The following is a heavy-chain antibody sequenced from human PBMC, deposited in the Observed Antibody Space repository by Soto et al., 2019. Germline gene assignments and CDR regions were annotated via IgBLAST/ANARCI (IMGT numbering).Heavy chain of an antibody. J-gene: IGHJ6*02. D-gene: IGHD5-12*01. Sequence: QVQLVQSGAEVKKPGASVKVSCKASGYTFTRSGITWVRQAPGQGPEWMGWISSYNGDTNYAQTFQGRVTMTTDTSPSTASVELRRLRSDDTAVYYCAREVVAPYNYYGMDVWGQGTPVTVSS. CDR2: ISSYNGDT. CDR3: AREVVAPYNYYGMDV. CDR1: GYTFTRSG. V-gene: IGHV1-18*01.